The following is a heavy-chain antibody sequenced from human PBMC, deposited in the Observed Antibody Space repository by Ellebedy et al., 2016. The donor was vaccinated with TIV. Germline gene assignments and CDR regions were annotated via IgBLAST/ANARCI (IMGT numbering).Heavy chain of an antibody. CDR1: DDSITSRSFL. J-gene: IGHJ3*02. Sequence: MPSETLSLTCSVSDDSITSRSFLWGWMRQSPGRGMEWIGSLYHDGRQYHHPSLKSRVTISLDMSNRQISLDITSVTAADTAGYYCARGGVVAPDAINIWGQGTAVTVSA. CDR2: LYHDGRQ. D-gene: IGHD2-15*01. V-gene: IGHV4-39*07. CDR3: ARGGVVAPDAINI.